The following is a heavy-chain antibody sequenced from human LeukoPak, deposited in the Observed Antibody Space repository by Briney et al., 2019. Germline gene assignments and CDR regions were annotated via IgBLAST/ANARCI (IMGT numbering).Heavy chain of an antibody. J-gene: IGHJ4*02. D-gene: IGHD5-18*01. CDR3: ARAVRGYSYAYLPY. Sequence: GASVTASFTASGYTFINYGISWVRQPPGQGLEWMGWISAYDGNTDYAQKLQGRVTMTTDTSTSTDYMELRSLRSDDTAVYYCARAVRGYSYAYLPYWGQGTLVTVSS. CDR2: ISAYDGNT. V-gene: IGHV1-18*01. CDR1: GYTFINYG.